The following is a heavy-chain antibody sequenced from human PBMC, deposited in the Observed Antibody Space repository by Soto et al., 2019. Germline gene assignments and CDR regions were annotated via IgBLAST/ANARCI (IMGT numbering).Heavy chain of an antibody. V-gene: IGHV3-72*01. D-gene: IGHD3-3*01. Sequence: EVQLVESGGGLVQPGGSLRLSCAASGFIFSDNFMDWVRQAPGKGLEWVGRSRNKANGYTTEYAASVKGRFTISRGDSKDSLYLQMNSLKTEDTAVYYCARTPQSGYDFHVWGQGTTVTVSS. CDR2: SRNKANGYTT. J-gene: IGHJ6*02. CDR1: GFIFSDNF. CDR3: ARTPQSGYDFHV.